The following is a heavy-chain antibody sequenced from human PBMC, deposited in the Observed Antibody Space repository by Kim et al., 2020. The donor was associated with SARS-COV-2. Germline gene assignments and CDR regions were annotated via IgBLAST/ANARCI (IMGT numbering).Heavy chain of an antibody. J-gene: IGHJ5*02. V-gene: IGHV3-33*01. CDR2: IWYDGSNK. CDR1: GFTFSSYG. Sequence: GGSLRLSCAASGFTFSSYGMHWVRQAPGKGLEWVAVIWYDGSNKYYADSVKGRFTISRDNSKNTLYLQMNSLRAEDTAVYFCARDWADTAMVTWFDPWGQETLVTVSS. D-gene: IGHD5-18*01. CDR3: ARDWADTAMVTWFDP.